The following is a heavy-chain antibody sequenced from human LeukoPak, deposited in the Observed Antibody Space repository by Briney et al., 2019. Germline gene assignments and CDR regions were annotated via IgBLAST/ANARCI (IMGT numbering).Heavy chain of an antibody. CDR2: IYYSGST. D-gene: IGHD2-2*01. J-gene: IGHJ4*02. CDR1: GGSISSYY. Sequence: SETLSLTCTVSGGSISSYYWSWIRQPPGKGLEWIGYIYYSGSTKYNPSLKSRDTISVDTSKNQFSLKLTSVTAADTAVYYCARLGIGVVPSAMLGDYYFDYWGQGTLVTVSS. V-gene: IGHV4-59*08. CDR3: ARLGIGVVPSAMLGDYYFDY.